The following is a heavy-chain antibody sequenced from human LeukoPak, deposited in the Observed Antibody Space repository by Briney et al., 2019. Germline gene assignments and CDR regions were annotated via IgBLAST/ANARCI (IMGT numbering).Heavy chain of an antibody. CDR2: ISSGSTYI. V-gene: IGHV3-21*01. CDR1: EFAVSSHY. Sequence: GGSLRLSCAVSEFAVSSHYMSWVRQAPGKGLEWVSSISSGSTYIYYADSVKGRFTISRDNAKNSLYLQMNSLRAEDTAVYYCAREVLMGPRYFDYWGQGTLVTVSS. D-gene: IGHD3-10*01. J-gene: IGHJ4*02. CDR3: AREVLMGPRYFDY.